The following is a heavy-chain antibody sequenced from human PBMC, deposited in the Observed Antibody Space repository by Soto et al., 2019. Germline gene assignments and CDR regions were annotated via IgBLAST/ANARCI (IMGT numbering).Heavy chain of an antibody. CDR3: ARDEGTTGTTAFY. J-gene: IGHJ4*02. CDR2: IIPILGIA. V-gene: IGHV1-69*04. Sequence: SVKVSCKASGGTFSSYTISWVRQAPGQGLEWMGRIIPILGIANYAQKFQGRVTITADKSTSTAYMELSSLRSEDTAVYYCARDEGTTGTTAFYWGQGTLVTVSS. D-gene: IGHD1-1*01. CDR1: GGTFSSYT.